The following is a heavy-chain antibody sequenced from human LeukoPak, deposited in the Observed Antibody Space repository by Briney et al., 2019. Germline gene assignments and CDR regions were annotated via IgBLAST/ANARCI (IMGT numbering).Heavy chain of an antibody. D-gene: IGHD2-15*01. CDR2: IGTSSSYI. V-gene: IGHV3-21*01. J-gene: IGHJ4*02. CDR3: ARDRDCSGGSCYSPDY. CDR1: GFTFSSYS. Sequence: PGGSLRLSCAASGFTFSSYSMNWVRQAPGKGLEWVSSIGTSSSYIYYADSVKGRFTISRDNAENSPYLQMNSLRAEDTAVYYCARDRDCSGGSCYSPDYWGQGTLVTVSS.